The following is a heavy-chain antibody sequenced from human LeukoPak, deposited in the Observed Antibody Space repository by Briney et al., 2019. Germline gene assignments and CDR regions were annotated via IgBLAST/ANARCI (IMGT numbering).Heavy chain of an antibody. Sequence: PSETLSLTCAVYGGSCSGYYWSWIRQPPGKGLEWIGEINHSGSTNYNPSLKSRVTISVDTSKNQFSLKLSSVTAADTAVYYCASNWGRNDYWGQGTLVTVSS. CDR2: INHSGST. CDR3: ASNWGRNDY. V-gene: IGHV4-34*01. D-gene: IGHD7-27*01. CDR1: GGSCSGYY. J-gene: IGHJ4*02.